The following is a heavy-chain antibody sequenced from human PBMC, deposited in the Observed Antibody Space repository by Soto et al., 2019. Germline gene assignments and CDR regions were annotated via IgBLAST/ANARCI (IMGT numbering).Heavy chain of an antibody. J-gene: IGHJ4*02. Sequence: PSETLSLTCTVSGGSISSYYWSWIRQPPGKGLEWIGYIYYSGSTNYNPSLKSRVTISVDTSKNQFSLKLSSVTAADTAVYYCARATPENRYYYDSSGYYDLDYWGQGTLVTVSS. CDR2: IYYSGST. D-gene: IGHD3-22*01. V-gene: IGHV4-59*01. CDR3: ARATPENRYYYDSSGYYDLDY. CDR1: GGSISSYY.